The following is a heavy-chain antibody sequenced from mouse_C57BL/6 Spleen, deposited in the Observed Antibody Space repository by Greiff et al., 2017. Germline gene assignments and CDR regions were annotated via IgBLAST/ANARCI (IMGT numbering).Heavy chain of an antibody. V-gene: IGHV1-26*01. J-gene: IGHJ3*01. D-gene: IGHD3-2*02. CDR1: GYTFTDYY. CDR2: INPNNGGT. Sequence: EVQLQQSGPELVKPGASVKISCKASGYTFTDYYMNWVKQSHGKSLEWIGDINPNNGGTSYNQKFKGKATLTVDKSSSTAYMELRSLTSEDSAVYYCAREGLDSSGYLAWFAYWGQGTLVTVSA. CDR3: AREGLDSSGYLAWFAY.